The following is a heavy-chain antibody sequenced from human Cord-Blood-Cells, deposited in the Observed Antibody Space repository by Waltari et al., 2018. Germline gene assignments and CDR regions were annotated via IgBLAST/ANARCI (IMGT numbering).Heavy chain of an antibody. J-gene: IGHJ2*01. CDR1: GGTFSSYT. CDR2: IIPILGIA. Sequence: QVQLVQSGAEVKKPGSSVKVSCKASGGTFSSYTISWVRQAPGQGLEWMGRIIPILGIANYAQKFQGRVTITADKSTSTAYMELSSLRSEDTAVYYCARDRCGGDCSSSDWYFDLWGRGTLVTVSS. V-gene: IGHV1-69*08. D-gene: IGHD2-21*01. CDR3: ARDRCGGDCSSSDWYFDL.